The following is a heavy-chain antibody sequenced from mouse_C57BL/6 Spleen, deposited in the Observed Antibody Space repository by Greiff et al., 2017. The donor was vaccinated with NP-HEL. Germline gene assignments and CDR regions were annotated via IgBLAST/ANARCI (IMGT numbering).Heavy chain of an antibody. Sequence: EVKLMESGGGLVKPGGSLKLSCAASGFTFSSYAMSWVRQTPEKRLEWVATISDGGSYTYYPDNVKGRFTISRDNAKNNLYLQMSHLKSEDTAMYYCARAGSNYLYAMDYWGQGTSVTVSS. J-gene: IGHJ4*01. CDR1: GFTFSSYA. CDR3: ARAGSNYLYAMDY. V-gene: IGHV5-4*03. CDR2: ISDGGSYT. D-gene: IGHD2-5*01.